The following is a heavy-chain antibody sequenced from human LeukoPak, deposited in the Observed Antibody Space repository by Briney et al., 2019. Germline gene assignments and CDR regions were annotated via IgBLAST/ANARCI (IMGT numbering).Heavy chain of an antibody. J-gene: IGHJ4*02. V-gene: IGHV3-7*01. CDR3: ARDDEITFGTVN. Sequence: GGSLRLSCAASGFTFSIYWMTWVRQAPGKGLEWVANIKEDGSEKYYVDSVKGRFTISRDNAKKSLYLEMNSLRAEDTAVYYCARDDEITFGTVNWGQGTLVTVSS. D-gene: IGHD3-16*01. CDR1: GFTFSIYW. CDR2: IKEDGSEK.